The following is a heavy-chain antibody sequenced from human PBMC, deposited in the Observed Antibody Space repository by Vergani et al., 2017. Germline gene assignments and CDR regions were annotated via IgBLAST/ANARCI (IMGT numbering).Heavy chain of an antibody. CDR2: ISSSSSYI. CDR3: ARDLAIAVAGSDY. CDR1: GFTFSSYS. D-gene: IGHD6-19*01. V-gene: IGHV3-21*01. Sequence: EVQLVESGGGLVKPGGSLRLSCAASGFTFSSYSMNWVRQAPGKGLEWVSSISSSSSYIYYADSVKGRFTISRDNAKNSLYLQMNSLRAEDTAVYYCARDLAIAVAGSDYWGQGTPVTVSS. J-gene: IGHJ4*02.